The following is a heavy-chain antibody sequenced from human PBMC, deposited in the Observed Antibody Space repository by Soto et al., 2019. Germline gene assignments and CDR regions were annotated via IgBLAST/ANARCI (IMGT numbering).Heavy chain of an antibody. CDR2: ISSSNSYT. D-gene: IGHD5-12*01. V-gene: IGHV3-11*05. J-gene: IGHJ4*02. Sequence: QVQLVESGGGLVKPGGSLRLSCAASGFTFSDYYMSWIRQAPGKGLEWVSYISSSNSYTNYADSVKGRFTISRDNAKNSLYLQMNSLRAEDTALYYCARDHHRYSGYDYVDYWGQGTLVTVSS. CDR1: GFTFSDYY. CDR3: ARDHHRYSGYDYVDY.